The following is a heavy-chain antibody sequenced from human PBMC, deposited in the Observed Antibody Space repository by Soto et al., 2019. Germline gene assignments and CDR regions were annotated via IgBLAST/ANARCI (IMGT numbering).Heavy chain of an antibody. D-gene: IGHD3-3*01. J-gene: IGHJ4*02. Sequence: PGGSLRLSCAASGFTFSSYGMHWVRQAPGKGLEWVAVISYDGSNKYYADSVKGRFTISRDNSKNTLYLQTNSLRAEDTAVYYCAKEGAYYDFWSGLVYWGQGTLVTVSS. V-gene: IGHV3-30*18. CDR2: ISYDGSNK. CDR3: AKEGAYYDFWSGLVY. CDR1: GFTFSSYG.